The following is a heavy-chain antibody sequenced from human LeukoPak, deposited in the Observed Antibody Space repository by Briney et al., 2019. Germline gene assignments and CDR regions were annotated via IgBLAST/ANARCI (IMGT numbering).Heavy chain of an antibody. CDR1: GITLSNYA. J-gene: IGHJ4*02. V-gene: IGHV3-23*01. CDR2: ISGSGGGT. CDR3: AKRGVVIRVILVGFHKEAYYFDS. Sequence: GGSLRLSCAVSGITLSNYAMSWVRQAPGKGLEWVAGISGSGGGTNYADSVKGRFTISRDNPKNTLYLQMNNLRADDTAVYFCAKRGVVIRVILVGFHKEAYYFDSWGQGALVTVSS. D-gene: IGHD3-22*01.